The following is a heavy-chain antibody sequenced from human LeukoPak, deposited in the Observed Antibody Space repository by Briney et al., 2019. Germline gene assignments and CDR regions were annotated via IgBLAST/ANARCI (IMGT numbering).Heavy chain of an antibody. V-gene: IGHV4-4*07. CDR2: IYSSGYT. Sequence: PSETLSLTCTVPGGAIRSRYWNWIRQPAGKGLEWIGRIYSSGYTNDNPFLKSRITMSVDMSKNQFSLRLNSVTAADTAVYYCARGEHSVDSWGQGMLVTVSS. J-gene: IGHJ4*02. D-gene: IGHD1/OR15-1a*01. CDR1: GGAIRSRY. CDR3: ARGEHSVDS.